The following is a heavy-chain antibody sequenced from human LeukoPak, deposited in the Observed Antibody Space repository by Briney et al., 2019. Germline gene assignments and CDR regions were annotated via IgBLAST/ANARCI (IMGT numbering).Heavy chain of an antibody. D-gene: IGHD3-22*01. Sequence: GGSLRLSCAASEFSAGSNYMTWVRQAPGKGLEWVSLIYSGGSTYYADSVKGRFTISRDNSKNTLYLQMNSLRAEDTAVYYCARSNYYDSRSWGFDIWGQGTMVTVSS. CDR2: IYSGGST. V-gene: IGHV3-66*01. J-gene: IGHJ3*02. CDR3: ARSNYYDSRSWGFDI. CDR1: EFSAGSNY.